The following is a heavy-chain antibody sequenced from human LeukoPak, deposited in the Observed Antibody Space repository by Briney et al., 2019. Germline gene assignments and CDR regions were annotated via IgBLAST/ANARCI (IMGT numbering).Heavy chain of an antibody. CDR3: ARGGGSSSSAHFDY. J-gene: IGHJ4*02. Sequence: SPSETLTLTCTASGGSISSYYWSWLRQPPGKGLEWIGYIYYSGSTNYNPSLKSRGTISVDTSKNQCSLQLSSVTAADTAVYYCARGGGSSSSAHFDYWGQGTLVTVSS. D-gene: IGHD1-26*01. CDR1: GGSISSYY. V-gene: IGHV4-59*01. CDR2: IYYSGST.